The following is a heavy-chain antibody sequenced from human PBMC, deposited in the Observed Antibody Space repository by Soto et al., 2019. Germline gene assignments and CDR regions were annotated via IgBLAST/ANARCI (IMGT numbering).Heavy chain of an antibody. CDR1: GFTFSSYA. CDR2: ISGSDATA. V-gene: IGHV3-23*01. J-gene: IGHJ1*01. Sequence: EVQLLESGGGLVQPGGSLRLSCAASGFTFSSYAMSWVRQAPGKGLEWVSAISGSDATAYYADSVKGRFTISRDNSKNTLYLQMHSLRAEDTAVYYCAKGADYFDSSGHNLEYFQHWGQGILATVSS. D-gene: IGHD3-22*01. CDR3: AKGADYFDSSGHNLEYFQH.